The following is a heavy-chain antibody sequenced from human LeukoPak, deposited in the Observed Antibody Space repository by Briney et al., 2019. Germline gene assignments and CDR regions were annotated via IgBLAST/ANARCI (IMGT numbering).Heavy chain of an antibody. D-gene: IGHD6-13*01. Sequence: PSETLSLTCAVYGGSFSGYYWSWVRQPPEKGLEWIGEINHSGSTNYNPSLKSRVTISVDTSKNQFSLKLSSVTAADTAVYYCARNPGYSSSWYSDYWGQGTLVTVSS. CDR3: ARNPGYSSSWYSDY. CDR1: GGSFSGYY. CDR2: INHSGST. J-gene: IGHJ4*02. V-gene: IGHV4-34*01.